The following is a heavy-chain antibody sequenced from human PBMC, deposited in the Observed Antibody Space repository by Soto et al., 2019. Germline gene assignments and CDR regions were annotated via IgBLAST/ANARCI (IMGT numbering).Heavy chain of an antibody. D-gene: IGHD3-16*01. J-gene: IGHJ6*02. V-gene: IGHV1-18*01. CDR1: GYTFTSYG. CDR3: ARDGAQGENYYYYGMDV. CDR2: ISAYNGNT. Sequence: QVQLVQSGAEVKKPGASVKVSCKASGYTFTSYGISWVRQAPGQGLEWMGWISAYNGNTNYAQKLQGRVTMTTDTSTSTAYMELRILRSADTAVYYCARDGAQGENYYYYGMDVWGQGTMVTVSS.